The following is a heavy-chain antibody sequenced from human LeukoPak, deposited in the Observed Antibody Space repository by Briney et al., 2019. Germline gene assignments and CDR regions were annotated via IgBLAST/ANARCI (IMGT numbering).Heavy chain of an antibody. CDR2: MNPKSDAT. J-gene: IGHJ6*03. CDR1: GYTFTSYG. CDR3: ARGSDYDDYFYMDF. V-gene: IGHV1-2*02. Sequence: ASVKVSCKASGYTFTSYGISWVRQAPGQGLEWMGWMNPKSDATDYARKFQGRVTMTRDTSISTAYMELTRLRSDDTAVYFCARGSDYDDYFYMDFWGKGTTVTVSS.